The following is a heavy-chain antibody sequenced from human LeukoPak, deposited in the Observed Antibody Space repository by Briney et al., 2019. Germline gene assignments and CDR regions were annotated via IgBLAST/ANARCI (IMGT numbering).Heavy chain of an antibody. CDR2: INPNSGGT. J-gene: IGHJ4*02. V-gene: IGHV1-2*02. Sequence: ASVKVSCKASGYTFTGYYMHWVRQAPGKGLEWMGWINPNSGGTNYAQKLQGRVTTTTDTSTSTAYMELRSLRSDDTAVYYCAREVGSGWYDGSDYWGQGTLVTVSS. CDR3: AREVGSGWYDGSDY. CDR1: GYTFTGYY. D-gene: IGHD6-19*01.